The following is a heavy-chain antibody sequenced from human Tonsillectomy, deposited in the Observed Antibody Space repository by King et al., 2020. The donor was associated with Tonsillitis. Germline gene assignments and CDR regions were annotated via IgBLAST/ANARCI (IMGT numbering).Heavy chain of an antibody. CDR1: GDSLTSGGYF. D-gene: IGHD4-17*01. V-gene: IGHV4-31*03. Sequence: VQLQESGPGLVRPSQTLSLICSVSGDSLTSGGYFCSWIRQHPDKGLEWIGSIYHSGPTYHTPSLRSRLFMSVDTSKNQFSLILTSVTAADTAVYYCARNRDYGDYVDFWGQGTLVAVSS. CDR2: IYHSGPT. CDR3: ARNRDYGDYVDF. J-gene: IGHJ4*02.